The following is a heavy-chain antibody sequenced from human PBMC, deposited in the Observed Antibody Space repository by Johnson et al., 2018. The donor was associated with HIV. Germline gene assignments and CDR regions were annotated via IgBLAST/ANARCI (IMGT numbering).Heavy chain of an antibody. CDR2: INSGGST. CDR3: ARACRDGYTCDAFDI. V-gene: IGHV3-66*01. D-gene: IGHD5-24*01. CDR1: GFTVSSNY. J-gene: IGHJ3*02. Sequence: VQLVESGGGLVQPGGSPRLSCAASGFTVSSNYMTWVRQGPGKGLEWVSVINSGGSTYHADSVKGRFTISRDNSKNTLYLQMNSLRAEDTAVYYCARACRDGYTCDAFDIWGQGTMVTVSS.